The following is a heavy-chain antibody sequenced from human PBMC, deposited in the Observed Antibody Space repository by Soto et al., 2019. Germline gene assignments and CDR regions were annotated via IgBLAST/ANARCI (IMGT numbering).Heavy chain of an antibody. J-gene: IGHJ6*02. Sequence: GASVKVSCKASGGTFSSYAISWVRQAPGQGLEWMGGIIPIFGTANYAQKFQGRVTITAEESKRTAYMELSSLRSEDTAVYYGARMARAFLTYYDSYGMDVWGQGTKITVYS. CDR2: IIPIFGTA. D-gene: IGHD1-26*01. V-gene: IGHV1-69*13. CDR1: GGTFSSYA. CDR3: ARMARAFLTYYDSYGMDV.